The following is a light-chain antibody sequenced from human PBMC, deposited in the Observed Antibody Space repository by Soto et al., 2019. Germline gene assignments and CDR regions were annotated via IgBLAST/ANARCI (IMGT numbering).Light chain of an antibody. Sequence: QSVLTQPASVSGSPGQSITISCTGTSSDIGFYNYVSWYQQYPGKAANRLIYGVTNRPSGVSYRFSGSKSGSTASLTISGLRDEDEADYYCSSYSTSFFYVFGTGTKVIVL. CDR3: SSYSTSFFYV. CDR1: SSDIGFYNY. V-gene: IGLV2-14*03. J-gene: IGLJ1*01. CDR2: GVT.